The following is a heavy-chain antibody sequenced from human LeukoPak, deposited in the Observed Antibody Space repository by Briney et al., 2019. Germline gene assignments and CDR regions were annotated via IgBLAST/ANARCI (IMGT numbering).Heavy chain of an antibody. CDR2: FYSSGST. Sequence: SETLSLTCAVYGGSFSGYFWSWIRQPPGEGLEWIGYFYSSGSTDYNPSLKSRGTISLDTSKNQFYLKLSSATGEDTSLYYCARGYRSYYDTLTGSYGGFYVDYWGQGPLVTASS. J-gene: IGHJ4*02. D-gene: IGHD3-9*01. CDR3: ARGYRSYYDTLTGSYGGFYVDY. CDR1: GGSFSGYF. V-gene: IGHV4-59*01.